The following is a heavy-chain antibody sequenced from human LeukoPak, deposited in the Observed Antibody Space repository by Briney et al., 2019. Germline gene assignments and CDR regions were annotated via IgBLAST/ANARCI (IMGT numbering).Heavy chain of an antibody. CDR1: GFTFSSYA. V-gene: IGHV3-23*01. J-gene: IGHJ5*02. D-gene: IGHD6-19*01. CDR2: ISGSGGST. Sequence: GGSLRLSCAASGFTFSSYAMSWVRQAPGKGLEWVSAISGSGGSTYYADSVKGRFTISRDNSKNTLYLHMNSLRAEDTAVYYCAKDRDSSGWYPSWFDHWGQGTLVTVSS. CDR3: AKDRDSSGWYPSWFDH.